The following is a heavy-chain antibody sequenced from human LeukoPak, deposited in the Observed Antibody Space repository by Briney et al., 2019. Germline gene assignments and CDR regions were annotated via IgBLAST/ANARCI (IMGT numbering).Heavy chain of an antibody. Sequence: SETLSLTCTVSGGSISSYYWSWIRQPPGKGLEWIGYISYRGSTTYNPSLRSRVTISLDTSKNQFSLKLTSVTAADTAVYYCARHPSFGTGAFEIWGQGTMV. D-gene: IGHD3-16*01. V-gene: IGHV4-59*08. CDR1: GGSISSYY. J-gene: IGHJ3*02. CDR2: ISYRGST. CDR3: ARHPSFGTGAFEI.